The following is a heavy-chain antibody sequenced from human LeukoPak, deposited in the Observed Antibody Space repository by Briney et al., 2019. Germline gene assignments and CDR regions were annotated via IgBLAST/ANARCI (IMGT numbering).Heavy chain of an antibody. V-gene: IGHV3-21*01. CDR2: ISSSSSYI. CDR3: ARDLPVWFGERKPSKFDY. CDR1: GFTFSSYS. J-gene: IGHJ4*02. D-gene: IGHD3-10*01. Sequence: GGSLRLSCAASGFTFSSYSMNWVRQAPGKGLEWVSSISSSSSYIYYADSVKGRFTISRDNAKNSLYLQMNSLRAEDTAVYYCARDLPVWFGERKPSKFDYWGQGTLVTVSS.